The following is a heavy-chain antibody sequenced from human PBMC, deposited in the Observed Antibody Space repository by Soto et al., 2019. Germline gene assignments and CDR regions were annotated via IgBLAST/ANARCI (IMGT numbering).Heavy chain of an antibody. J-gene: IGHJ4*02. Sequence: SVKVSCKTSGGIFSDYALSWVRQAPGQGLEWMGRIIPIFGTTIYAQKFHGRVTITADEPTSTAFMELSSLRSEDTAVYYCARQMNRGVIFDYWGQGTLVTV. V-gene: IGHV1-69*13. CDR1: GGIFSDYA. CDR3: ARQMNRGVIFDY. CDR2: IIPIFGTT. D-gene: IGHD3-10*01.